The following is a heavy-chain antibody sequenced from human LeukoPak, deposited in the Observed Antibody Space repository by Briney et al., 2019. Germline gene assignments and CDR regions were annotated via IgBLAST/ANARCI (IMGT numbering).Heavy chain of an antibody. Sequence: PSETLSLTCAVYGGSFSGYYWSWIRQPPGKGLEWIGEINHSGSTNYNPSLKSRVTISVDTSKNQFSLKLSSVTAADTAVYYCARRHWGSPVSHWGQGTLVTVSS. CDR2: INHSGST. CDR3: ARRHWGSPVSH. V-gene: IGHV4-34*01. J-gene: IGHJ4*02. D-gene: IGHD3-16*01. CDR1: GGSFSGYY.